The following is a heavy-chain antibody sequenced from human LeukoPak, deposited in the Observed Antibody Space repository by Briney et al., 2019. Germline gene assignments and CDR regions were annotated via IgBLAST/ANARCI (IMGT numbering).Heavy chain of an antibody. D-gene: IGHD6-6*01. CDR2: IIPIFGTA. CDR1: GGTFSSYA. CDR3: ARPYSSSSPYYFDY. Sequence: GASVKVSCKASGGTFSSYAISWVRQAPGQGLEWMGGIIPIFGTANYAQKFQGRVTITADESTSTAYMELRSLRSDDTAVYYCARPYSSSSPYYFDYWSQGTLVTVSS. V-gene: IGHV1-69*13. J-gene: IGHJ4*02.